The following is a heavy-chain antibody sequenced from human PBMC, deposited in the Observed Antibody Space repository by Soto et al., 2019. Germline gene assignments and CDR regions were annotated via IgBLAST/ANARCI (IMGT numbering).Heavy chain of an antibody. CDR3: ARDEGSGYPYFDY. V-gene: IGHV1-69*08. Sequence: QVQLVQSGAEVKKPGSSVKVSCKASGGTFSSYTISWVRQAPGQGLEWMGRIIPILGIANYAQKFQGRVTINADKSTSTAYMELSSLRSEDTAVYYCARDEGSGYPYFDYWGQGTLVTGSS. D-gene: IGHD5-12*01. CDR1: GGTFSSYT. CDR2: IIPILGIA. J-gene: IGHJ4*02.